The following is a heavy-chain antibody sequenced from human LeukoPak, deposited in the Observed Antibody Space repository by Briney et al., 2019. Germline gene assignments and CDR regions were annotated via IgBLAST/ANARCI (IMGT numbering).Heavy chain of an antibody. Sequence: GASVTVSCKASGYTFTDYYMHWVRQAPGQGLEGMGWINPNSGGTNYAQKFQGRVTMTRDTSISTAYMELSRLRSDDTAVYYCARARYLTTVRQRDAFDIWGQGTMVTVSS. CDR1: GYTFTDYY. V-gene: IGHV1-2*02. CDR3: ARARYLTTVRQRDAFDI. CDR2: INPNSGGT. J-gene: IGHJ3*02. D-gene: IGHD4-11*01.